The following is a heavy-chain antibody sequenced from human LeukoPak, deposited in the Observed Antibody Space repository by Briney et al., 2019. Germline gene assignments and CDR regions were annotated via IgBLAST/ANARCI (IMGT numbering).Heavy chain of an antibody. Sequence: PSETLSLTCTVSGASISSSYWSWIRQPPGKGLEWIGYIYTSGSTNSNPSLTSRDTISLDTSKNQFSLKLTSVTAADTAVYYCARLYSGRFDPWGQGTLVTVSS. CDR1: GASISSSY. D-gene: IGHD5-12*01. CDR2: IYTSGST. CDR3: ARLYSGRFDP. J-gene: IGHJ5*02. V-gene: IGHV4-4*09.